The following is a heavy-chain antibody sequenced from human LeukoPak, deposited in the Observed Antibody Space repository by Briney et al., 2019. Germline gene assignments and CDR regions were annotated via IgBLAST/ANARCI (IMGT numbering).Heavy chain of an antibody. J-gene: IGHJ4*02. V-gene: IGHV3-23*01. Sequence: GGSLRLFCAASGFTLSSYAMSWVRQAPGKGLEWVSAISVSGNTYHAASVKGRFTISRDSSKNTLYLQMNRLRAEDAAVYYCAKAPVTTCSGAYCYPFDYWGQGTLVTVSS. CDR1: GFTLSSYA. D-gene: IGHD2-21*01. CDR2: ISVSGNT. CDR3: AKAPVTTCSGAYCYPFDY.